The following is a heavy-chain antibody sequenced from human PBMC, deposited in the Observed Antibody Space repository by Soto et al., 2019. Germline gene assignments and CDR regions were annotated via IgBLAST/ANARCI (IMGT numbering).Heavy chain of an antibody. J-gene: IGHJ5*02. CDR1: SGSISSTIYS. CDR2: IFYSGST. D-gene: IGHD1-20*01. CDR3: ARGYNNAWSDWFDP. V-gene: IGHV4-39*07. Sequence: PSETLSLTCTVSSGSISSTIYSWDWIRQPPGKGLEWIGSIFYSGSTYYNPSLKSRVTISVDTSKNQFSLKLRSVNIADTAVYYCARGYNNAWSDWFDPWGQGTLVTVSS.